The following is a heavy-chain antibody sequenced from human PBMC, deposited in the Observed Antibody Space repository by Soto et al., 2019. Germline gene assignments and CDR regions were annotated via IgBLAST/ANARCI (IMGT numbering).Heavy chain of an antibody. CDR3: ARDLPSSSWLYFDY. D-gene: IGHD6-13*01. Sequence: GGSLRLSCAASGFTFSSYAMHWVRQAPGKGLEWVAVISYDGSNKYYADSVKGRFTISRDNSKNTLYLQMNSLRAEDTAVYYCARDLPSSSWLYFDYWGQGTLVTVSS. CDR1: GFTFSSYA. CDR2: ISYDGSNK. J-gene: IGHJ4*02. V-gene: IGHV3-30-3*01.